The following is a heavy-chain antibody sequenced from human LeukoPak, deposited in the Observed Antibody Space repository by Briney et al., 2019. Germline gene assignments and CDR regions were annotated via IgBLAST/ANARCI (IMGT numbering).Heavy chain of an antibody. Sequence: GGSLRLSCAASGFTFSSYGMHWVRQAPGKGLEWVAVISYDGSNKYYADSVKGRFTISRDNSKNTLYLQMNSLRAEDTAVYYCAKDGYKVGAIDYWGQGTLVTVSS. J-gene: IGHJ4*02. V-gene: IGHV3-30*18. CDR2: ISYDGSNK. D-gene: IGHD1-26*01. CDR1: GFTFSSYG. CDR3: AKDGYKVGAIDY.